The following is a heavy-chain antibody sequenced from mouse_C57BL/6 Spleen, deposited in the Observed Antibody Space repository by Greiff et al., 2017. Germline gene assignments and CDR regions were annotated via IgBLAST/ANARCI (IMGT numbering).Heavy chain of an antibody. D-gene: IGHD3-2*02. Sequence: VQLQQSGAELVRPGTSVKVSCKASGYAFTNYLIEWVKQRPGQGLEWIGVINPGSGGTDYNEKFKGKATMTADKSSSNAYMQLSSLTSEDSAVYFCARDSSGYYFDYWGQGTTLTVSS. V-gene: IGHV1-54*01. CDR1: GYAFTNYL. CDR2: INPGSGGT. CDR3: ARDSSGYYFDY. J-gene: IGHJ2*01.